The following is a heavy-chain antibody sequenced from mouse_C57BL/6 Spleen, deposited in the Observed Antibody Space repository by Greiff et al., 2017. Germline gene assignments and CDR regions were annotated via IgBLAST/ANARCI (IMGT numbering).Heavy chain of an antibody. CDR1: GFTFSDYG. Sequence: EVQVVESGGGLVKPGGSLKLSCAASGFTFSDYGMHWVRQAPEKGLEWVAYISSGSSTIYYADTVKGRFTISRDNAKNTLFLQMTSLRSEDTAMYYCARMTTVVAPDFAYWGQGTLVTVSA. J-gene: IGHJ3*01. CDR2: ISSGSSTI. D-gene: IGHD1-1*01. V-gene: IGHV5-17*01. CDR3: ARMTTVVAPDFAY.